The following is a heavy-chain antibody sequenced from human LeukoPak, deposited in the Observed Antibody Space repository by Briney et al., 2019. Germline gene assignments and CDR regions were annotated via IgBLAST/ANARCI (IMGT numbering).Heavy chain of an antibody. Sequence: GGSLRLSCAASGFSFSIHDMTWVRQAPGKGLEWVSTISNSDNSTYYADSVKGRFTFSRDNSKNTLYLQMNSLRAEDPAIYYCAKGLGVVIDFLVFDNWGQGTLVTVSS. J-gene: IGHJ4*02. D-gene: IGHD3-3*01. CDR3: AKGLGVVIDFLVFDN. CDR1: GFSFSIHD. V-gene: IGHV3-23*01. CDR2: ISNSDNST.